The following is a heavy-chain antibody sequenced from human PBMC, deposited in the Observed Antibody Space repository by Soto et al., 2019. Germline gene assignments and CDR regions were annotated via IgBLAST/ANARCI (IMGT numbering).Heavy chain of an antibody. CDR3: ARESLKETITMTVVIDH. CDR2: VYTS. Sequence: PCETLSLTCSVSGASIRSYYWHWIRQPPGKGLEWIGYVYTSNYNPSLKSRLIMSLDTSKNQFSLNLRSVTAADTAVYYCARESLKETITMTVVIDHWGQGTQVTVSS. J-gene: IGHJ4*02. D-gene: IGHD3-22*01. V-gene: IGHV4-4*08. CDR1: GASIRSYY.